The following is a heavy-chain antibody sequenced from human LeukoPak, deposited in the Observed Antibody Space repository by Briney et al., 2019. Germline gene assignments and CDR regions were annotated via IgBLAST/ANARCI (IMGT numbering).Heavy chain of an antibody. Sequence: GVSLRLSCAASGFTFHHYAIHWVRQVPGKGLEWVSGISWNSAYIGYADSVKGRFTISRDNAKNSVYLQMNSLRAEDTALYYCAKDKAPLYSGYDWDLDFWGQGTMVTVSS. D-gene: IGHD5-12*01. J-gene: IGHJ4*02. V-gene: IGHV3-9*01. CDR3: AKDKAPLYSGYDWDLDF. CDR1: GFTFHHYA. CDR2: ISWNSAYI.